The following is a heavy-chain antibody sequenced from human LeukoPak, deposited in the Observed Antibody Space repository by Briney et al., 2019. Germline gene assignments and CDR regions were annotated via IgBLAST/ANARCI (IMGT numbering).Heavy chain of an antibody. CDR3: ARHGRSPLLRYFDWLLNNWFDP. J-gene: IGHJ5*02. V-gene: IGHV4-4*02. Sequence: SETLSLTCAVSGGSISSSNWWSWVRQPPGKGLEWIGEINHSGSTNYNPSLKSRVTISVDTSKNQFSLKLSSVTAADTAVYYCARHGRSPLLRYFDWLLNNWFDPWGQGTLVTVSS. CDR2: INHSGST. D-gene: IGHD3-9*01. CDR1: GGSISSSNW.